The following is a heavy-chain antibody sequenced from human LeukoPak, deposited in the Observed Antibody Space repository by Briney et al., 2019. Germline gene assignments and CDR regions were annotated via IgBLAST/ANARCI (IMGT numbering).Heavy chain of an antibody. Sequence: PGGSLRLSCAATGFTFSIYAMSWVRQAPGKGLEWVSGISGSGDSTYYADSVKGRFTISRDNSKNTLYLQMISLRAEDTAVYYCARSRYCSSTSCYIDYWGQGTLSPSPQ. J-gene: IGHJ4*02. CDR1: GFTFSIYA. CDR3: ARSRYCSSTSCYIDY. V-gene: IGHV3-23*01. CDR2: ISGSGDST. D-gene: IGHD2-2*02.